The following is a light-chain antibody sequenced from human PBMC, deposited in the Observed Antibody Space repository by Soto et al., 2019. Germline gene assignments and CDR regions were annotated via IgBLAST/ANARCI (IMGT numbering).Light chain of an antibody. CDR2: GAS. V-gene: IGKV3-20*01. J-gene: IGKJ1*01. CDR3: QQYAHSQT. CDR1: QSVSSN. Sequence: EIVLTQSPGALSLSPGGRATRSCRASQSVSSNLAWYQQKPGQAPRLLIYGASTRATGIPDRFSGSGSGTVFTLTISRLDPEDFAVYYCQQYAHSQTFGQGTKVDIK.